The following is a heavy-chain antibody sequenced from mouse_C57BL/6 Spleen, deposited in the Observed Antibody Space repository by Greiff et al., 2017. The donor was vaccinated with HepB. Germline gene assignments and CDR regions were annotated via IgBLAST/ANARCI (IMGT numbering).Heavy chain of an antibody. Sequence: QVQLQQSGAELVRPGASVTLSCKASGYTFTDYEMHWVKQTPVHGLEWIGAIDPETGGTAYNQKFKGKAILTADKSSSTAYMELRSLTSEDSAVYYCTRRRVVATSCDYWGQGTTLTVSS. CDR2: IDPETGGT. CDR3: TRRRVVATSCDY. J-gene: IGHJ2*01. V-gene: IGHV1-15*01. D-gene: IGHD1-1*01. CDR1: GYTFTDYE.